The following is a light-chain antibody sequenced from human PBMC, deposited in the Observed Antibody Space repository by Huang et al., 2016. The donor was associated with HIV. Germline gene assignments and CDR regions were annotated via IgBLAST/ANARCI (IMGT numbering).Light chain of an antibody. Sequence: DIVVTQSPDSLALSLGGRAAINCTASQSVLKTSNNKNCLSWYQLKPGQPPKVLIYCAATQESWVPDRFSGSGSGTHFTLTIASLQAEDVAVYYCHQYYDTPQTFGQGTKVEVK. CDR3: HQYYDTPQT. CDR1: QSVLKTSNNKNC. J-gene: IGKJ1*01. V-gene: IGKV4-1*01. CDR2: CAA.